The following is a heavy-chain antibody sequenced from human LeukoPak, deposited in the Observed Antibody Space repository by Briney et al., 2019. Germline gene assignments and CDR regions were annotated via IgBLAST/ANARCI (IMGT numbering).Heavy chain of an antibody. CDR1: GFTFSSYA. V-gene: IGHV3-23*01. CDR2: ISGSGGST. D-gene: IGHD2-21*01. J-gene: IGHJ4*02. Sequence: QTGGSLRLSCAASGFTFSSYAMSWVRQAPGKGLEWVSAISGSGGSTYYADSVKVRFTISRDNSKNTLYLQMNSLRAEDTAVYYCAKWWWNPRNRQGSYYFDYWGQGTLVTVSS. CDR3: AKWWWNPRNRQGSYYFDY.